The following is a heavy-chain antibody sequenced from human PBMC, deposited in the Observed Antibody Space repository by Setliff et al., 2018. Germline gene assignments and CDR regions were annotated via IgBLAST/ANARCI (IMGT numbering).Heavy chain of an antibody. V-gene: IGHV1-69*05. Sequence: SVKVSCKASGGTFSRSAISWVRQAPGQGLEWMGGIIPIFGTPTYAQQFQGRVTIITDESTSTAYMELTSLRTEDTAVYYCAREGVDTRSSTDYRYYMDVWGKGTTVTVSS. CDR1: GGTFSRSA. D-gene: IGHD5-18*01. CDR2: IIPIFGTP. J-gene: IGHJ6*03. CDR3: AREGVDTRSSTDYRYYMDV.